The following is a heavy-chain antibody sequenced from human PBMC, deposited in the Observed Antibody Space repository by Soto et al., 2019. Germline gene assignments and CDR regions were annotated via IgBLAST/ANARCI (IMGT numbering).Heavy chain of an antibody. Sequence: VQLRESGGSLVQPGGSLTLSCAASGFPFSSYAMSWVRQTPEGGLEWVAAISGGGNDRYYADFVQGRFTFSRDNSRNILYLHINSLRGDDTAMYFCAWSLFMVAPDSEPFDYWGQGTLVTVSS. V-gene: IGHV3-23*01. CDR3: AWSLFMVAPDSEPFDY. CDR1: GFPFSSYA. CDR2: ISGGGNDR. D-gene: IGHD3-22*01. J-gene: IGHJ4*02.